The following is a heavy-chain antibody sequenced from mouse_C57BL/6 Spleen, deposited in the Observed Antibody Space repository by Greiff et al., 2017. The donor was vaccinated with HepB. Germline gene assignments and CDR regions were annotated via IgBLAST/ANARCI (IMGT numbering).Heavy chain of an antibody. CDR3: AREGYGSPFAY. Sequence: QVQLQQPGAELVRPGSSVKLSCKASGYTFTSYWMHWVKQRPIQGLEWIGNIDPSDSETHYNQKFKDKATLTVDKSSSTAYMQLSSLTSEDSAVYYCAREGYGSPFAYWGQGTLVTVSA. J-gene: IGHJ3*01. V-gene: IGHV1-52*01. CDR1: GYTFTSYW. CDR2: IDPSDSET. D-gene: IGHD2-1*01.